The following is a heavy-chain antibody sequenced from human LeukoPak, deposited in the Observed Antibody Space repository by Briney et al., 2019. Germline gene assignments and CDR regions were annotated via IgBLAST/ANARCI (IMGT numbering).Heavy chain of an antibody. V-gene: IGHV3-11*01. CDR1: GFTFTDYY. CDR2: ISVSGTTM. D-gene: IGHD4-17*01. CDR3: ARVGRLQYGDYVAFDY. J-gene: IGHJ4*02. Sequence: PGGSLRLSCATSGFTFTDYYMSWIRQAPGKGLEWVSYISVSGTTMYYADSVKGRFTLSRDNAKNSLYLQMNSLRAEDTAVYYCARVGRLQYGDYVAFDYWGQGTLVTVSS.